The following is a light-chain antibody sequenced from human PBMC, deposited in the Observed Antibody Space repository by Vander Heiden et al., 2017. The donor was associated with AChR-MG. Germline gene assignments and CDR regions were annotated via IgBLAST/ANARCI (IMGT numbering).Light chain of an antibody. CDR1: PGAVPSGYY. V-gene: IGLV7-43*01. Sequence: TVVTQEPSLTVSPGGTVTLTCSSSPGAVPSGYYPNWFQQKPGQAPRELIYRKSNKHAGNPARLSGYLLGGKAALTLSGVQPEDEDEYYCLLYYGGAWVFGGGTKRTVL. CDR2: RKS. J-gene: IGLJ3*02. CDR3: LLYYGGAWV.